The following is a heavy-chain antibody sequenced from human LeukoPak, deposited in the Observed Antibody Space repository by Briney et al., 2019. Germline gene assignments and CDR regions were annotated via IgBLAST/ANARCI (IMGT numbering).Heavy chain of an antibody. CDR1: GGSISSGGYY. J-gene: IGHJ4*02. CDR3: ATGSSITMVRGVTFDY. V-gene: IGHV4-31*03. Sequence: SQTLSLTCTVSGGSISSGGYYWSWIRQHPGKGLEWIGYIYYSGSTYYNPSLKSRVTISVDTSKNQFSLKLSSVTAADTAVYYCATGSSITMVRGVTFDYWGQGTLVTVPS. D-gene: IGHD3-10*01. CDR2: IYYSGST.